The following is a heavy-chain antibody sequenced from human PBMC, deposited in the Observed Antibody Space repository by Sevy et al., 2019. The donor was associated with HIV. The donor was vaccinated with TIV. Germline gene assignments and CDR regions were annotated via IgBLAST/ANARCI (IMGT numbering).Heavy chain of an antibody. D-gene: IGHD3-16*01. CDR1: GYTFSDYY. Sequence: ASVKVSCKASGYTFSDYYIHWVRQAPGQGLEWMGWINPNIGGTNYAQKFQGRVTMTRDTSITTAYMELSRMRSDDTAVYYCARQSAYHFYGMDVWGQGTTVTVSS. V-gene: IGHV1-2*02. CDR3: ARQSAYHFYGMDV. CDR2: INPNIGGT. J-gene: IGHJ6*02.